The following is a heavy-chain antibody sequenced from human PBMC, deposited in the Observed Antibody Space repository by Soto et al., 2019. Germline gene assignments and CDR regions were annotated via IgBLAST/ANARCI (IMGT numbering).Heavy chain of an antibody. Sequence: ASVKVSSNASGYSFSNYGISWVRQAPGQGLEWMGWISTYRGNTNYAQNFQGRVTMTTDTSTNIAYMELRSLTSDDTAVYYCARVYSDILTGYESSFDSWGQGTLVTVSS. CDR2: ISTYRGNT. CDR3: ARVYSDILTGYESSFDS. CDR1: GYSFSNYG. D-gene: IGHD3-9*01. J-gene: IGHJ4*02. V-gene: IGHV1-18*01.